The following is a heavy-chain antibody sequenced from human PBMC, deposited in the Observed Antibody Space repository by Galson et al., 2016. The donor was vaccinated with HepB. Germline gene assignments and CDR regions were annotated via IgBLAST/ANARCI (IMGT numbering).Heavy chain of an antibody. CDR3: ARRTRGVAGTGFDY. CDR2: IYPDDSDT. CDR1: TYSFNTYW. Sequence: QSGAEVKKPGESLKISCKGSTYSFNTYWIGWARQLPGKGLEWMGIIYPDDSDTRYSPSFRGQVTISADKSITTAYLQWNSLKASDTAMYYCARRTRGVAGTGFDYWGQGTQVTVSS. J-gene: IGHJ4*02. D-gene: IGHD3/OR15-3a*01. V-gene: IGHV5-51*01.